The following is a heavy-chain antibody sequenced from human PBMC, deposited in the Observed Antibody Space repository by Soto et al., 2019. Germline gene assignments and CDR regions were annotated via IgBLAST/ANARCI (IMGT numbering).Heavy chain of an antibody. CDR3: ARDRDDILTGYHYLDY. Sequence: SETLSLTCTVSGGSISSYYWSWIRQPAGKGLEWIGRIYTSGSTNYNPFLKSRVTMSVDTSKNQFSLKLSSVTAADTAVYYCARDRDDILTGYHYLDYWGQGTLVTVSS. D-gene: IGHD3-9*01. V-gene: IGHV4-4*07. CDR2: IYTSGST. CDR1: GGSISSYY. J-gene: IGHJ4*02.